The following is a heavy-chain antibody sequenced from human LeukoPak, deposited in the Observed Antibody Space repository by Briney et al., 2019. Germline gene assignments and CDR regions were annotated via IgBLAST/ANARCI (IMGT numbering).Heavy chain of an antibody. CDR2: INPNSGGT. D-gene: IGHD3-3*01. V-gene: IGHV1-2*06. J-gene: IGHJ4*02. CDR1: GYTFTGYY. Sequence: ASVKVSCKASGYTFTGYYMHWVRQAPGQGLEWMGRINPNSGGTNYAQKFQGRVTMTRDTSISTAYMELSRLRSDDTAVYYCARVLGDFWSGYPYYFDYWGQGTLVTVSS. CDR3: ARVLGDFWSGYPYYFDY.